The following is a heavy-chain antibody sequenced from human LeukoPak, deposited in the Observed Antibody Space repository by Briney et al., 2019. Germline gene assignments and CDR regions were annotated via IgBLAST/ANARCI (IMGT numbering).Heavy chain of an antibody. D-gene: IGHD2-2*01. V-gene: IGHV1-2*02. CDR3: AMFVVVPRAKGGGVDY. CDR2: INPNSGGT. J-gene: IGHJ4*02. Sequence: ASVEVSCKASGYTFTGYYMHWVRQAPGQGLEWMGWINPNSGGTNYAQRFQGRVTMSRDTSISTAYMELSRLRSDDTAVYYCAMFVVVPRAKGGGVDYWGQGTLVTVSS. CDR1: GYTFTGYY.